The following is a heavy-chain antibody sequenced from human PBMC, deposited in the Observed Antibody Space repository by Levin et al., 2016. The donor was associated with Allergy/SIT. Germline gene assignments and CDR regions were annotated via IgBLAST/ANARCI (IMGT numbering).Heavy chain of an antibody. D-gene: IGHD3-10*01. J-gene: IGHJ6*02. Sequence: ASVKVSCKASGYTFTGHYMHWVRQAPGQGLEWMGWISAYNGNTNYAQKLQGRVTMTTDTSTSTAYMELRSLRSDDTAVYYCARDYGRRFGELYPYYYGMDVWGQGTTVTVSS. CDR1: GYTFTGHY. CDR3: ARDYGRRFGELYPYYYGMDV. V-gene: IGHV1-18*04. CDR2: ISAYNGNT.